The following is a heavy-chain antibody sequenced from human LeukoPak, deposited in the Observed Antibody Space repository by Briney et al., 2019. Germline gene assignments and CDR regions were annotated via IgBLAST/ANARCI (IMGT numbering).Heavy chain of an antibody. CDR2: INSDGINT. J-gene: IGHJ5*02. CDR3: ARDLGQYYDTSDNWFDP. Sequence: PGGSLRLFCAASGFTFSNYWMHCVRQAPGKELVWVSRINSDGINTSYADSVKGRFTISRDNAKNTLNLQMNSLRAEDTAVYYCARDLGQYYDTSDNWFDPWGQGTLVTVSS. V-gene: IGHV3-74*01. CDR1: GFTFSNYW. D-gene: IGHD3-22*01.